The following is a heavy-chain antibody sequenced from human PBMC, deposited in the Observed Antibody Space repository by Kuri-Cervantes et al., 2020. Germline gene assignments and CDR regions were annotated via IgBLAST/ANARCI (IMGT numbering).Heavy chain of an antibody. Sequence: GGSLRLSCATSGFTFSDYYMSWIRQAPGKGLEWVAVISYDGSNKYYADSVKGRFTISRDNSKNTLYLQMNSLRAEDTAVYYCAKRGYNWTPPDYWGQGTLVTVSS. J-gene: IGHJ4*02. CDR3: AKRGYNWTPPDY. V-gene: IGHV3-30*18. CDR2: ISYDGSNK. D-gene: IGHD1-20*01. CDR1: GFTFSDYY.